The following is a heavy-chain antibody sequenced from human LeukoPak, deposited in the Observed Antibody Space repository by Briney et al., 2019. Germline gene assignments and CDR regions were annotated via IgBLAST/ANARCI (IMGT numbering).Heavy chain of an antibody. CDR2: IYPGDSDT. CDR1: GYSFTSYW. Sequence: GESLKISCKGSGYSFTSYWIGWVRQMPGKSLEWMGIIYPGDSDTRYSPSFQGQVTISADKSISTAYLQWSGLKASDTAMYYCARHGHYYDSSGYYYYFDYWGQGTLVTVSS. V-gene: IGHV5-51*01. CDR3: ARHGHYYDSSGYYYYFDY. D-gene: IGHD3-22*01. J-gene: IGHJ4*02.